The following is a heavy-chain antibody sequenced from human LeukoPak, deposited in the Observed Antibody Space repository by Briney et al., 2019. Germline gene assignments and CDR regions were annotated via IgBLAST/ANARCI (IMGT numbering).Heavy chain of an antibody. CDR3: ARGERGYSGYDYGLDY. J-gene: IGHJ4*02. Sequence: GGSLRLSCAASGFTFSSYWMHWVRQAPGKGRVWVSRINSDGSSTRYADSVKGRFTISRDNAKNTLYLQMNSLRAEDTAVYYCARGERGYSGYDYGLDYWGQGTLVTVSS. V-gene: IGHV3-74*01. CDR1: GFTFSSYW. D-gene: IGHD5-12*01. CDR2: INSDGSST.